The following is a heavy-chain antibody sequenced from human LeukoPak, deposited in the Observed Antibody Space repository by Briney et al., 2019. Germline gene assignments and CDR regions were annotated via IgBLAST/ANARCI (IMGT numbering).Heavy chain of an antibody. V-gene: IGHV3-21*01. D-gene: IGHD1-26*01. CDR1: GFTFSSYS. Sequence: GGSLRLSCAASGFTFSSYSMNWVRQAPGKGLEWVSSISSSSSYIYYADSVKGRFTISRGNAKNSLYLQMNSLRAEDTAVYYCARYSGSYYEPFDYWGQGTLVTVSS. CDR3: ARYSGSYYEPFDY. CDR2: ISSSSSYI. J-gene: IGHJ4*02.